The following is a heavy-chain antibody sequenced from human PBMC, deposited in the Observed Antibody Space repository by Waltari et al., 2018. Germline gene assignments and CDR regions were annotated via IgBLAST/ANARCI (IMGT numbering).Heavy chain of an antibody. V-gene: IGHV3-9*01. Sequence: EVQLVESGGGLVQPGRSLRLSCAASGFTFDDYAMHWVRQAPGKGLEWVSGISWNSGSIGYADSVKGRFTISRDNAKNSLYLQMNSLRAEDTAVYYCARASIVVALGYMDVWGKGTTVTVSS. D-gene: IGHD2-2*01. CDR2: ISWNSGSI. J-gene: IGHJ6*03. CDR1: GFTFDDYA. CDR3: ARASIVVALGYMDV.